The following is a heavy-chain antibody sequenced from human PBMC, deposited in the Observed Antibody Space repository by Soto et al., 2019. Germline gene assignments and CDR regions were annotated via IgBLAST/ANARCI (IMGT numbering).Heavy chain of an antibody. V-gene: IGHV4-59*01. D-gene: IGHD4-17*01. CDR3: ARQYGDYVRGAFDI. CDR1: IGSISSYY. Sequence: QVQLRASGPGLVKPSETLSLTCTVSIGSISSYYWSWIRQPPGKGLEWIGYIYYSGSTNYNPSLKSRVTISVDTSKNQCSLKLSSVTAADTAVYYCARQYGDYVRGAFDIWGQGTMVTVSS. J-gene: IGHJ3*02. CDR2: IYYSGST.